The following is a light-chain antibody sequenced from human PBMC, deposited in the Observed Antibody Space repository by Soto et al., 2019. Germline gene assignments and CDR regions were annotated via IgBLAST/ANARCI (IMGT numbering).Light chain of an antibody. V-gene: IGKV3-11*01. CDR3: QQRNTWPET. J-gene: IGKJ2*01. CDR1: HSINSH. Sequence: EIVLTQSPATLSLSPGGRATLSCRASHSINSHLAWYQQKPGQAPRLLIYDTSNRATGVPVRFSGSGSGADFTLTFSSLEPEDFAVYYCQQRNTWPETFGQGTKLEIK. CDR2: DTS.